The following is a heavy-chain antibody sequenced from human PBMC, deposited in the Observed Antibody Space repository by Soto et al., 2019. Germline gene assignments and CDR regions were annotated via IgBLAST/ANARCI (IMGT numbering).Heavy chain of an antibody. CDR1: VGSISSGGYS. J-gene: IGHJ6*02. CDR3: ARGSGSYYTYYYYGMDV. V-gene: IGHV4-30-2*01. Sequence: SEALSLTGAVSVGSISSGGYSWSCIRQPPGKGLEWIGYIYHSGSTYYNPSLKSRVTISVDRSKNQFSLKLSSVTAADTAVYYCARGSGSYYTYYYYGMDVWGQGTTVT. CDR2: IYHSGST. D-gene: IGHD3-10*01.